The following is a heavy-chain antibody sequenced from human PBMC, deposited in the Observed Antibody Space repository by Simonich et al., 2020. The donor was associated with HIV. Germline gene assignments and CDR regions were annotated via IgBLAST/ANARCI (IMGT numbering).Heavy chain of an antibody. CDR1: GFNFSSYA. V-gene: IGHV3-30*07. CDR2: ISYDGSNK. D-gene: IGHD3-16*01. CDR3: ASGGSISSVWADDY. Sequence: QVQLVESGGGVVQPGRSLRLSCAASGFNFSSYAMHWVLQAPGKGLEWVAVISYDGSNKYYADSVKGRFTISRDNSKNTLYLQMNSLRAEDTAVYYCASGGSISSVWADDYWGQGTLVTVSS. J-gene: IGHJ4*02.